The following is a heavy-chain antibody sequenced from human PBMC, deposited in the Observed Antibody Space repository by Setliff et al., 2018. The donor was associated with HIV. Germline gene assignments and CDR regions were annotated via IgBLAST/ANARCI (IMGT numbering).Heavy chain of an antibody. J-gene: IGHJ4*02. Sequence: SETLSLTCTISGDSISNYFWTWIRQPPGKALEWIGYIHHNGDTNFNPSLKSRVSMSVDTSNNRVSLRLTSVTAADTAMYYCAGDTHSPSRWDHWGQGTLVTVSS. CDR1: GDSISNYF. V-gene: IGHV4-59*01. CDR2: IHHNGDT. CDR3: AGDTHSPSRWDH. D-gene: IGHD2-2*01.